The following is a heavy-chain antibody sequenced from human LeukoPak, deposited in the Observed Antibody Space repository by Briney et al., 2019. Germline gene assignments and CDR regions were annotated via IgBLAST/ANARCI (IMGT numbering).Heavy chain of an antibody. V-gene: IGHV3-23*01. CDR3: AKDRYNAVRNFDY. CDR2: ISGGGGST. CDR1: GFTFSSYA. Sequence: GGSLRLSCAASGFTFSSYAMSWARQAPGKGLEGVSGISGGGGSTDYGDSVKGRFTISRDNSKNTLYLQMNSLRAEDTAVYYCAKDRYNAVRNFDYWGQGTLVTVSS. J-gene: IGHJ4*02. D-gene: IGHD5-24*01.